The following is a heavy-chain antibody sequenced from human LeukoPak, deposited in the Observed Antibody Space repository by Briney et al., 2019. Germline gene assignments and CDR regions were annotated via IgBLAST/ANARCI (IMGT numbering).Heavy chain of an antibody. CDR1: GGSISSGGYY. J-gene: IGHJ6*02. CDR2: INHNGST. CDR3: ARGGALILGSADKYFYYHYGMDV. V-gene: IGHV4-31*03. Sequence: PSQTLSLTCTVSGGSISSGGYYWSCIRQPPGKGLDWIGEINHNGSTNYNPSLKSRVTISIDTSKNQFSLTVSSVTAADTAMYYCARGGALILGSADKYFYYHYGMDVWGQGTTVIVSS. D-gene: IGHD3-16*01.